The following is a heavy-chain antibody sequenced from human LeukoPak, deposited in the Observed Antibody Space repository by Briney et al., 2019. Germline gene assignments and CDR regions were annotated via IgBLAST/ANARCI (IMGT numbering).Heavy chain of an antibody. V-gene: IGHV3-48*01. CDR3: AKDLVRFDY. J-gene: IGHJ4*02. Sequence: GGSLRLSCAAPGFTFSSYSMNWVRQAPGKGLEWVSYISSSSSTIYYADSVKGRFTISRDNSKNTLYLQMNSLRAEDTAVYYCAKDLVRFDYWGQGTLVTVSS. CDR2: ISSSSSTI. CDR1: GFTFSSYS.